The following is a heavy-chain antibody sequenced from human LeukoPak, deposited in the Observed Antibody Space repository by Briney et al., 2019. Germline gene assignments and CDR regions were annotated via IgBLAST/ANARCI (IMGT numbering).Heavy chain of an antibody. D-gene: IGHD3-22*01. CDR3: ARANYDGSDY. V-gene: IGHV4-4*07. CDR1: GGSISSYY. J-gene: IGHJ4*02. Sequence: SXTLSLTSTVSGGSISSYYWSWIRQPAGKGLEWIGRIYTSGTTNYNPSLKSRVTMSVDTSKNQFSLKMRSVTAADTAVYYCARANYDGSDYWGQGTLVTVSS. CDR2: IYTSGTT.